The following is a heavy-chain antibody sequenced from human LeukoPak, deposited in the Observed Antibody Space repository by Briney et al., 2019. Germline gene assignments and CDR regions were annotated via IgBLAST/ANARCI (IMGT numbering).Heavy chain of an antibody. CDR3: ARDFSPYSSSWYFDY. J-gene: IGHJ4*02. V-gene: IGHV1-69*13. CDR2: IIPIFGTA. Sequence: ASVKVSCKASGDTFSSYAISWVRQAPGQGLEWMGGIIPIFGTANYAQKFQGRVTITADESTSTAYMELSSLRSEDTAVYYCARDFSPYSSSWYFDYWGQGTLVTVSS. CDR1: GDTFSSYA. D-gene: IGHD6-13*01.